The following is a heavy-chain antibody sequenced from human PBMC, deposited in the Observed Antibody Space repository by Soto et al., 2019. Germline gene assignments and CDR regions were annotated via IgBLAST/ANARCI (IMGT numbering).Heavy chain of an antibody. Sequence: EVQLVESGGGLVQPGGSLRLSCAASGFTVSSNYMSWVRQAPGKGLEWVSVIYSGGSTYYADSVKGRFTISRDNSKNTLYLQMNSLRAEDTAVYYFARVRYRSWIDYWGQGTLVTVSS. CDR2: IYSGGST. CDR3: ARVRYRSWIDY. CDR1: GFTVSSNY. V-gene: IGHV3-66*01. J-gene: IGHJ4*02. D-gene: IGHD6-13*01.